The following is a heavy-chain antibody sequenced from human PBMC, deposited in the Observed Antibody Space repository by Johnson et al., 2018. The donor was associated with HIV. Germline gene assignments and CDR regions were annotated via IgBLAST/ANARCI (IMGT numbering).Heavy chain of an antibody. V-gene: IGHV3-74*03. D-gene: IGHD6-19*01. CDR1: GYIFGNYW. Sequence: VQLVESGGGLVQPGGSLRLSCAGSGYIFGNYWMHWVRQAPGKGLVWVARIYSDGSDTAYADSVKGRFTISRDNAKKTLYLQMNSLRAEDTAVYYCARKQWLEIPSDAFDVWGQGTMVTVSS. CDR2: IYSDGSDT. CDR3: ARKQWLEIPSDAFDV. J-gene: IGHJ3*01.